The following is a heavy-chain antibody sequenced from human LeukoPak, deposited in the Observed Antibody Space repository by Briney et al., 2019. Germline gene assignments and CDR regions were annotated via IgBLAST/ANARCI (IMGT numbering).Heavy chain of an antibody. CDR2: INHSGST. CDR3: ARWVVAAYYYYYMDV. J-gene: IGHJ6*03. Sequence: SETLSLTCAVYGGSFSGYYWSWIRQPPGKGLEWIGEINHSGSTNYNPSLKSRVTISVDTSKNQFSLKLSSVTAADTAVYYCARWVVAAYYYYYMDVWGKGTTVTVSS. D-gene: IGHD2-15*01. V-gene: IGHV4-34*01. CDR1: GGSFSGYY.